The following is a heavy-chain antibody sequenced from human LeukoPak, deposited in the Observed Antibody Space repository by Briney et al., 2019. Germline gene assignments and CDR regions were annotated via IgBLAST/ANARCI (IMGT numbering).Heavy chain of an antibody. CDR2: IYHSGST. CDR1: GGSISSYY. D-gene: IGHD2-8*01. V-gene: IGHV4-59*12. Sequence: SETLSVTCTVSGGSISSYYWSWIRQPPGKGLEWIGYIYHSGSTYYNPSLKSRVTISVDRSKNQFSLKLSSVTAADTAVYYCARVMVATLRHFDYWGQGTLVTVSS. J-gene: IGHJ4*02. CDR3: ARVMVATLRHFDY.